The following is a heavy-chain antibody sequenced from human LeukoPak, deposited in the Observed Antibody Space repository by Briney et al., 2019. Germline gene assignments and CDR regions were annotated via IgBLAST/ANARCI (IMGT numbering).Heavy chain of an antibody. CDR1: GFIFSCCG. D-gene: IGHD3/OR15-3a*01. J-gene: IGHJ4*02. V-gene: IGHV3-30*02. CDR3: ATVAPEDYYFGY. CDR2: IWADGSNK. Sequence: GGSLRLSCAASGFIFSCCGLHWVRQAPGKGLEWVAVIWADGSNKYYADSVKGRFTISRDNSKNTLYLQMNSLRSEDTAVYYCATVAPEDYYFGYWGQGTLVTVSS.